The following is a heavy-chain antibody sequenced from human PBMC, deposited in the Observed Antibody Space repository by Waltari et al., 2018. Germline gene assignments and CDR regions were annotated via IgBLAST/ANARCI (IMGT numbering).Heavy chain of an antibody. CDR1: GYSISSGYY. J-gene: IGHJ3*02. V-gene: IGHV4-38-2*01. Sequence: QVQLQESGPGLVKPSETLSLTCAVSGYSISSGYYWAWIRQPPGKGLEWIGSIFHSGSTYYNPALKGRVTISVDTAKNQFSLKLSSGPAADTALYFCARREMTPPDDSFEIWGRGTMVTVSS. CDR2: IFHSGST. CDR3: ARREMTPPDDSFEI. D-gene: IGHD2-15*01.